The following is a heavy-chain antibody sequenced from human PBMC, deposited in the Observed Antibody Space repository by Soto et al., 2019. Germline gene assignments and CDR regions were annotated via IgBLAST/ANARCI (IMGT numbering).Heavy chain of an antibody. Sequence: QVQLVQSGAEVKKPGASVKVSCKASGYTFTSYGISWVRQAPGQGLEWMGWINAYNGNTNYAQKLQGRITMATDTSTSTGYMELRSLRSDDTAVFYCARDPVAGTYFDYWGQGTLVTVSS. V-gene: IGHV1-18*01. J-gene: IGHJ4*02. CDR1: GYTFTSYG. CDR2: INAYNGNT. D-gene: IGHD6-19*01. CDR3: ARDPVAGTYFDY.